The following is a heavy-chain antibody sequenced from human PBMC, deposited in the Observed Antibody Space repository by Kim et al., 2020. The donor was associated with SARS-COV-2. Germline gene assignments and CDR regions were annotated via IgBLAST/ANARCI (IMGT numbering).Heavy chain of an antibody. J-gene: IGHJ4*02. D-gene: IGHD3-22*01. CDR3: ARQIPNYYDSSGYFDC. CDR1: GGSISSSSYY. CDR2: IYYSGST. V-gene: IGHV4-39*01. Sequence: SETLSLTCTVSGGSISSSSYYWGWIRQPPGKGLEWIGSIYYSGSTYYNPSLKSRVTISVDTSKNQFSLKLSSVTAADTAVYYCARQIPNYYDSSGYFDCWGQGTLVTVSS.